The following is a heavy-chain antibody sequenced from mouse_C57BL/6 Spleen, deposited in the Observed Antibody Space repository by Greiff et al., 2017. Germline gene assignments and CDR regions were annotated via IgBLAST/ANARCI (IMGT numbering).Heavy chain of an antibody. V-gene: IGHV1-82*01. CDR1: GYAFSSSW. CDR2: IYPGDGDT. J-gene: IGHJ2*01. Sequence: VQLQQSGPELVKPGASVKISCKASGYAFSSSWMNWVKQRPGKGLEWIGRIYPGDGDTNYNGKFKGKATLTEDKSSSTAYMQLSSLTSEDSAVYFCARKPYCDYWGKGTTLTVSS. CDR3: ARKPYCDY.